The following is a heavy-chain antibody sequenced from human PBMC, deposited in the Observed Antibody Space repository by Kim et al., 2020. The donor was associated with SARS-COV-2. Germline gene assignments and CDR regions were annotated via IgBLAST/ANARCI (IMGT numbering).Heavy chain of an antibody. J-gene: IGHJ4*02. V-gene: IGHV3-11*01. CDR3: ARVLTSGWSYFDY. Sequence: YADSVKGRFTNARANARASLYLQMNSLRAEDTAVYYCARVLTSGWSYFDYWGQGTLVTVSS. D-gene: IGHD6-19*01.